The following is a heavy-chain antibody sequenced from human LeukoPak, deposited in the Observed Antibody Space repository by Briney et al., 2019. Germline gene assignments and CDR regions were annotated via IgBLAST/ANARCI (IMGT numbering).Heavy chain of an antibody. Sequence: GGSLRLSCAASGFTVSSNYMSWVRQAPGKGLEWVAGINDNGDKTYCADPVKGRFTISRDNSKNTLHLQMNSLRAEDTAVYYCAKRVPYGSSSVYFDSWGQGTLVTVSS. CDR2: INDNGDKT. CDR1: GFTVSSNY. CDR3: AKRVPYGSSSVYFDS. D-gene: IGHD6-6*01. V-gene: IGHV3-53*01. J-gene: IGHJ4*02.